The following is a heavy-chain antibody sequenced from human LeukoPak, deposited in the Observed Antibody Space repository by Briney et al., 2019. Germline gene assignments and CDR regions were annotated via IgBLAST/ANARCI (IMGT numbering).Heavy chain of an antibody. Sequence: GGSLRLSCAASGFTFSSYAMSWVRQAPGKGLEWVSAISGSGGSTYYADSVKGRFTISRDNSKNTLYLQMNSLRAEDTAVYYCAKDRYGIYGSGSYLYYYGMDVWGQGTTVTVSS. CDR2: ISGSGGST. D-gene: IGHD3-10*01. CDR1: GFTFSSYA. CDR3: AKDRYGIYGSGSYLYYYGMDV. J-gene: IGHJ6*02. V-gene: IGHV3-23*01.